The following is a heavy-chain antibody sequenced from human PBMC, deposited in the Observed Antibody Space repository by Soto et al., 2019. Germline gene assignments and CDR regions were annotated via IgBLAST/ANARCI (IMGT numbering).Heavy chain of an antibody. CDR3: VRDRDFYDGRGYASPGDAFDV. D-gene: IGHD3-22*01. CDR1: GFTFSTYW. V-gene: IGHV3-74*01. CDR2: ISLDGSRT. Sequence: EVQLVASGGGLVQPGGSLRLSCAVSGFTFSTYWMHWVRQVPGKGLVWVSRISLDGSRTSYADSVKGRFTISRDNAKNTLYLQMRSLRAEDSAVYFCVRDRDFYDGRGYASPGDAFDVWGQGTVVSVSS. J-gene: IGHJ3*01.